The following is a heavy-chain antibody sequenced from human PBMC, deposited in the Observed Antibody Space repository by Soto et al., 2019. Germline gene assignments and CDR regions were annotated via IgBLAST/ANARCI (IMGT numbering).Heavy chain of an antibody. D-gene: IGHD3-16*01. CDR2: ISYDGSNK. Sequence: QSGGSLRLSCAASGFTFSSYAMHWVRQAPGKGLEWVAVISYDGSNKYYADSVKGRFTISRDNSKNTLYLQMNSLRAEDTAVYYCARDIGYVWGSYHLGVDYWGQGTLVTVSS. V-gene: IGHV3-30-3*01. J-gene: IGHJ4*02. CDR1: GFTFSSYA. CDR3: ARDIGYVWGSYHLGVDY.